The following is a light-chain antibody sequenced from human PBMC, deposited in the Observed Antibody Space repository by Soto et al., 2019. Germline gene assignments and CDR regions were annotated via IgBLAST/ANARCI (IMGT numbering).Light chain of an antibody. CDR2: GAS. CDR1: QSVSSN. V-gene: IGKV3-15*01. CDR3: QQYNNWPPYT. J-gene: IGKJ2*01. Sequence: EIVMTQSPATLSVSPGERATLSCRASQSVSSNLACYQQKPGQAPRPLIYGASTRATGIPARFSGSGSGTEFTLTISSLQSEDFAVYYCQQYNNWPPYTFGQGTKLEIK.